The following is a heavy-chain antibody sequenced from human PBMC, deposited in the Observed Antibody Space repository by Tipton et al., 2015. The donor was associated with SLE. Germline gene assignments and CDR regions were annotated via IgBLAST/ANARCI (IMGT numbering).Heavy chain of an antibody. J-gene: IGHJ5*02. CDR2: AYYSGTT. D-gene: IGHD2-15*01. V-gene: IGHV4-39*07. CDR3: ARHGTNGYCSGGSCSPGSGCGP. CDR1: GGSISSSSYY. Sequence: TLSLTCTVSGGSISSSSYYWGWIRQPPGKGLEWIGTAYYSGTTYYNPSLKSRVTISVDTSKNQFSLKLSSLTAADTAVYFCARHGTNGYCSGGSCSPGSGCGPWGQGTLVTVSS.